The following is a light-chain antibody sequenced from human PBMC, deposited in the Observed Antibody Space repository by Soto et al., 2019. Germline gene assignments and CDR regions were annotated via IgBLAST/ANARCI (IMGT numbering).Light chain of an antibody. CDR3: CSYAGSYTVI. J-gene: IGLJ2*01. CDR1: SSDVGGYNY. V-gene: IGLV2-11*01. CDR2: DVS. Sequence: QSVLTQPRSVSGSPRQSVTISCTGTSSDVGGYNYVSWYQQYPGKAPKLMIYDVSKRPSGVPDRFSGSKSGNMASLTISGLQAEDEADYYCCSYAGSYTVIFGGGTKLTVL.